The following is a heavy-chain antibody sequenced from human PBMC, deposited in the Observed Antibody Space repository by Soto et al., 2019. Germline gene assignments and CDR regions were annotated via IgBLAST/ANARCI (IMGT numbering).Heavy chain of an antibody. D-gene: IGHD6-19*01. J-gene: IGHJ4*02. Sequence: GGSLRLPCPASGFTFNNYGMSWVRQTPGKGLEWVPGITDSGGSTYCADSVKGRFIISTDNSKNTVYLQMNSLRAEATAVSYCATAGTVVTLYYFDYWGQGALVTVSS. CDR1: GFTFNNYG. CDR3: ATAGTVVTLYYFDY. V-gene: IGHV3-23*01. CDR2: ITDSGGST.